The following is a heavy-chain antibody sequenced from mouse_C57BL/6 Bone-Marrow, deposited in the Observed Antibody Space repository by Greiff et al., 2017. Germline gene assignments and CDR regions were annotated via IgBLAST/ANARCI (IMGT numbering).Heavy chain of an antibody. J-gene: IGHJ3*01. D-gene: IGHD1-1*01. CDR1: GYTFTSYW. CDR3: AIRHYGSSYWFAY. V-gene: IGHV1-69*01. Sequence: QVQLKQPGAELVMPGASVKLSCKASGYTFTSYWMHWVKQRPGQGLEWIGEIDPSDSYTNYNQKFKGKSTLTVDKSSSTAYMQLSSLTSEDAAVYYCAIRHYGSSYWFAYWGQGPLVTVSA. CDR2: IDPSDSYT.